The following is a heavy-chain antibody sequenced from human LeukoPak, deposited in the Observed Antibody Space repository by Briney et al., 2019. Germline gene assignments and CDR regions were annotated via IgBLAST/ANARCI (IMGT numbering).Heavy chain of an antibody. V-gene: IGHV3-15*01. D-gene: IGHD2-21*02. CDR2: IKSKTDGGTT. Sequence: PGGSLRLSCAGSGFNFKSAWMSWVRQAPGKGLEWVGRIKSKTDGGTTDHAAPVKGRFTISRDDSKNTLYLQMNSLKTEDTAVYYCTTGAAYCGNDCYSSPDYWGQGTLVTVSS. CDR1: GFNFKSAW. J-gene: IGHJ4*02. CDR3: TTGAAYCGNDCYSSPDY.